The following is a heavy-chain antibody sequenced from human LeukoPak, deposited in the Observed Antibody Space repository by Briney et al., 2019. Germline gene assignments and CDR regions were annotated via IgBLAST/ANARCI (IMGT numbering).Heavy chain of an antibody. CDR2: IRSKAYGGTT. CDR1: GFAFNTYS. D-gene: IGHD1-26*01. CDR3: TRDPDSGSYPYYFDY. J-gene: IGHJ4*02. V-gene: IGHV3-49*04. Sequence: PGGSLRLSCAASGFAFNTYSMNWVRQAPGKGLEWVGFIRSKAYGGTTEYAASVKGRFTISRDDSKSIAYLQMNSLKTEDTAVYYCTRDPDSGSYPYYFDYWGQGTLVTVSS.